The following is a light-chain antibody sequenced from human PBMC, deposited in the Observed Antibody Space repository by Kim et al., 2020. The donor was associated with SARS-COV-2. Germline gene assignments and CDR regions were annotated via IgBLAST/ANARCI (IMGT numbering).Light chain of an antibody. J-gene: IGLJ1*01. CDR3: QAWDSSTEV. CDR1: KLGDKY. V-gene: IGLV3-1*01. Sequence: SVSPGQTASISCSGDKLGDKYACWYQQKPGQSPVLVIYQDSKRPSGIPERFSGSNSGNTATLTNSGTQAMDEADYYCQAWDSSTEVFGTGTKVTVL. CDR2: QDS.